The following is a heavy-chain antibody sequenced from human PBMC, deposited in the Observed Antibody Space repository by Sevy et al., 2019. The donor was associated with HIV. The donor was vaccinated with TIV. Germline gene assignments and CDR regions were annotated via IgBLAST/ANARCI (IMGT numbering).Heavy chain of an antibody. CDR2: IKQDGSEK. CDR3: ARDDRIAAAERDYYYYMDV. V-gene: IGHV3-7*03. J-gene: IGHJ6*03. Sequence: GGSLRLSCAASGFTFSSYWMSWFRQAPGKGLEWVANIKQDGSEKYYVDSVKGRFTISRDNAKNSLYLQMNSLRAEDTAVYYCARDDRIAAAERDYYYYMDVWGKGTTVTVSS. D-gene: IGHD6-13*01. CDR1: GFTFSSYW.